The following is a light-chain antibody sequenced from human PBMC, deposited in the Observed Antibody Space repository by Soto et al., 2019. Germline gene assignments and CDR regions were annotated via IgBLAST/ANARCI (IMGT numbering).Light chain of an antibody. Sequence: QSVLTQPPSASGTPGQRVTISCSGSSSNIGSNPVHWYQQFPGTAPKVLIYSNYQRPSGVPDRFSGSKSGTSASLAISGLQSEDEAYYYCAAWDDSLCDLLLGGGTKLTVL. V-gene: IGLV1-44*01. CDR2: SNY. CDR3: AAWDDSLCDLL. J-gene: IGLJ2*01. CDR1: SSNIGSNP.